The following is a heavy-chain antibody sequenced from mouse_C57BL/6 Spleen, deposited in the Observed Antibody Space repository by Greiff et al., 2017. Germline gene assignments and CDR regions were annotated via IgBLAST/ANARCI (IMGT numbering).Heavy chain of an antibody. CDR3: ARAYYDYDVGYFDY. Sequence: VQLQQSGAELVKPGASVNLSCTASGFNFKDSYMHWVKQRTEQGLEWIGRIDPENGEPKYAPKFQGKATITADTSSNAAYLQLSSLTSEDTAVYYCARAYYDYDVGYFDYWGQGTTLTVSS. D-gene: IGHD2-4*01. V-gene: IGHV14-2*01. CDR1: GFNFKDSY. J-gene: IGHJ2*01. CDR2: IDPENGEP.